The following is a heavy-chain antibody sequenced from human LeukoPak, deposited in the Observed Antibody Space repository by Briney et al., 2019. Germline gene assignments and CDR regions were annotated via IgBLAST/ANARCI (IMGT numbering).Heavy chain of an antibody. V-gene: IGHV3-30*02. J-gene: IGHJ6*01. D-gene: IGHD5-12*01. Sequence: GGSLRLSCAASGFTFSSYGMHWVRQAPGKGLEWVAFIRYDGSNKYYADSVKGRFTISRDNSKNTLYLHVNSLRPEDTSGYYCGKGSGHRAPNLHHHLDRRGQGTTVTISS. CDR1: GFTFSSYG. CDR3: GKGSGHRAPNLHHHLDR. CDR2: IRYDGSNK.